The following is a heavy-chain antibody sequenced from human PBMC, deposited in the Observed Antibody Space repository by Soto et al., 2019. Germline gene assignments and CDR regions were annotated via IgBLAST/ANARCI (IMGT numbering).Heavy chain of an antibody. CDR1: SISTYY. D-gene: IGHD1-26*01. V-gene: IGHV4-59*01. CDR2: IYYMGRT. Sequence: SETLSLTCTVDSISTYYWNWIRQSPGKGLEWIGYIYYMGRTNYNPSLRSRVTMPIDTSRNQFSLKLRSVTAADTAVYYCARDPVGVTHFDYWGQGALVTVSS. CDR3: ARDPVGVTHFDY. J-gene: IGHJ4*02.